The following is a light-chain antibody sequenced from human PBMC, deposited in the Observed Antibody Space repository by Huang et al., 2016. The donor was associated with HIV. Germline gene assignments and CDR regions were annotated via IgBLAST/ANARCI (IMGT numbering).Light chain of an antibody. CDR1: QNISSN. CDR3: QQYDNWPPRYT. CDR2: GAF. Sequence: DIVLTQSPATLSLSPGERATLSCRASQNISSNLAWYQQKPGQAPRLLIYGAFTGAAGFPARFSGSGSETEFTLTISSLESEDFAVYYCQQYDNWPPRYTFGQGTKLEIK. V-gene: IGKV3-15*01. J-gene: IGKJ2*01.